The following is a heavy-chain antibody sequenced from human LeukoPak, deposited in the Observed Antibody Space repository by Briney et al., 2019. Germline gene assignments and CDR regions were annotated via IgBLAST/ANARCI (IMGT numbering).Heavy chain of an antibody. J-gene: IGHJ4*02. V-gene: IGHV4-39*01. CDR2: IYHTGST. Sequence: SETLSLTCTVSGVSISSSNSYWGWIRQPPGKGLEWIGTIYHTGSTYYNPSLKSRVTISVDTSKNQFSLNLSSVTAADTAVYYCARYYYDSRLFDYWGQGTLATVSS. D-gene: IGHD3-22*01. CDR1: GVSISSSNSY. CDR3: ARYYYDSRLFDY.